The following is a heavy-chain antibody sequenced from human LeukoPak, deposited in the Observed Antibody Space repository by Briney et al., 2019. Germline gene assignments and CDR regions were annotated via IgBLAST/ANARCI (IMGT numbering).Heavy chain of an antibody. CDR1: GGSINNDDYS. D-gene: IGHD6-13*01. V-gene: IGHV4-30-4*07. Sequence: SETLSLTCAVSGGSINNDDYSWSWIRQPPGKGLEWIGYVYYSGNTYYNPSLKSRVTISVDTSKNQFSLKLSSVTAADTAVYYCASGYSSSWADYWGQGTLVTVSS. J-gene: IGHJ4*02. CDR2: VYYSGNT. CDR3: ASGYSSSWADY.